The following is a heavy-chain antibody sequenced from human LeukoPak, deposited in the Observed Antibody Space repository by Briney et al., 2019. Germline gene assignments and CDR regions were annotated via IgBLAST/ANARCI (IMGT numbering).Heavy chain of an antibody. CDR1: GGSISSGGYY. Sequence: PSQTLSLTCTVSGGSISSGGYYWSWTRQHPGKGLEWIGYIYYSGSTYYNPSLKSRVTISVDTSKNQFSLKLSSVAAADTAVYYCARGWSDYYDSSGYYYFDYWGQGTLVTVSS. V-gene: IGHV4-31*03. CDR2: IYYSGST. J-gene: IGHJ4*02. D-gene: IGHD3-22*01. CDR3: ARGWSDYYDSSGYYYFDY.